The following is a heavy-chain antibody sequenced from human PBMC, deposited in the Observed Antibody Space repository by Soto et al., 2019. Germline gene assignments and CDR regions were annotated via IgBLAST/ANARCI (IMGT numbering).Heavy chain of an antibody. V-gene: IGHV4-59*11. CDR2: IYYSGST. J-gene: IGHJ6*02. CDR1: GDSINSHY. Sequence: ASETLSLTCTVSGDSINSHYWSWIRQPPGKGLEWIGYIYYSGSTNYNPSLKSRVTISVDTSKNQFSLNLTSVTAADTAIYYCARVSDRTGWGLAMGAWGQGTTVTVSS. D-gene: IGHD6-19*01. CDR3: ARVSDRTGWGLAMGA.